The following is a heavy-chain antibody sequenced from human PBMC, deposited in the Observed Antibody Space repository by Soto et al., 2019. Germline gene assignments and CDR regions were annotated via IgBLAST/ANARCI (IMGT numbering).Heavy chain of an antibody. CDR1: GGSISSYY. Sequence: SETLSLTCTVSGGSISSYYWSWIRQPPGKGLEWIAYMYYSGSTNYNPSLKSRATISVDTSKNEISLNMRSVTASDTAVYYCASYCTDGICRLPEGSYFQHWGQGTLVTVSS. V-gene: IGHV4-59*08. J-gene: IGHJ1*01. CDR2: MYYSGST. CDR3: ASYCTDGICRLPEGSYFQH. D-gene: IGHD2-8*01.